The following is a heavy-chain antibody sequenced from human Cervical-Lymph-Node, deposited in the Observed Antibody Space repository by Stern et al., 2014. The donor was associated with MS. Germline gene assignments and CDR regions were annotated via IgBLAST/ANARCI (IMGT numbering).Heavy chain of an antibody. V-gene: IGHV4-39*01. D-gene: IGHD6-19*01. Sequence: QVQLVESGPGLVKPSETLSLTCTVSGGSTSSRNYFWAWIRQPPGKGLEWIASINYSGTTEYNPSLRSRVTISVDTSKNQFSLKVTSVTAADTAVYYCARRSSGWYTFDYWGQGTLVTVSS. CDR2: INYSGTT. CDR1: GGSTSSRNYF. CDR3: ARRSSGWYTFDY. J-gene: IGHJ4*02.